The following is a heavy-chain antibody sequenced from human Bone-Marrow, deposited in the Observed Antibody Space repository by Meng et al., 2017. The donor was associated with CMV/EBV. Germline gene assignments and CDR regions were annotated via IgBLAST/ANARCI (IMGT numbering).Heavy chain of an antibody. D-gene: IGHD3-16*01. CDR1: GLTFSSYN. CDR2: ISSSSSYI. J-gene: IGHJ3*02. V-gene: IGHV3-21*01. Sequence: GESLKISCAASGLTFSSYNMNWVRQAPGKGLEWVSSISSSSSYIYYADSVKGRFTISRDNAKNSLYLQMNSLRAEDTAVYYCARDAYTAATPGAFDIWGQGTMVTVSS. CDR3: ARDAYTAATPGAFDI.